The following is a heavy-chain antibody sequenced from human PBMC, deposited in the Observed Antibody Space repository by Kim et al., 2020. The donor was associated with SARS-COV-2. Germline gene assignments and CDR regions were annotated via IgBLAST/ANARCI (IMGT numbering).Heavy chain of an antibody. CDR3: AKDRLQWRYWYFDL. CDR2: ISGDGGST. CDR1: GFMFDDYA. Sequence: GGSLRLSCAASGFMFDDYAMHWVRQAPGKGLEWVSLISGDGGSTYYADSVRGRFTISRDNSKNSLYLQMNSLRSEDTALYYCAKDRLQWRYWYFDLWGRGTLVTVSS. D-gene: IGHD6-19*01. J-gene: IGHJ2*01. V-gene: IGHV3-43*02.